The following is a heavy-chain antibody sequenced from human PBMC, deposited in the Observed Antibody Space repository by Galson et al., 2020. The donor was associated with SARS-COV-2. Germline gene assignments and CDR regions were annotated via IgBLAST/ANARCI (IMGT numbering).Heavy chain of an antibody. CDR1: GGSISSSGYY. V-gene: IGHV4-39*01. Sequence: SETLSLTCTVSGGSISSSGYYWGWIRQPPGKGLEWIGSIYYSGTTYYNPSLKSRVTISIDTSKNQFSLKLSSVTATETAVYYCARPQYSSSWYSMWFDPWGQGTLVTVSS. CDR3: ARPQYSSSWYSMWFDP. J-gene: IGHJ5*02. CDR2: IYYSGTT. D-gene: IGHD6-13*01.